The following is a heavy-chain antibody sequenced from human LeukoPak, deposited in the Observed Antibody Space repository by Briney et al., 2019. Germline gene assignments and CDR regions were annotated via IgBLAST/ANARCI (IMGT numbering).Heavy chain of an antibody. D-gene: IGHD5-24*01. Sequence: GWSLRLSCAASGFTFSSYDVHWVRQAPGKGLEYVSAISSNGGSTYYATSVKGRFTISRNNSKNTLYLQWASLRAEKIGVYYCAKMATVTSIEYWGQGTLVTGSS. J-gene: IGHJ4*02. CDR3: AKMATVTSIEY. V-gene: IGHV3-64*01. CDR2: ISSNGGST. CDR1: GFTFSSYD.